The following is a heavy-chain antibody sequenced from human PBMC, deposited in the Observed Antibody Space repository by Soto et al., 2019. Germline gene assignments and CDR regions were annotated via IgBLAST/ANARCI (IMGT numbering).Heavy chain of an antibody. D-gene: IGHD6-6*01. Sequence: SVKVSCKASGGTFSSYAISWVRQAPGQGLEWMGGIIPIFGTANYAQKFQGRVTITADESTSTAYMELSSLRSEDTAVYYCARDRAGIAARHRTCLDPWGQGTLVTVSS. J-gene: IGHJ5*02. CDR1: GGTFSSYA. V-gene: IGHV1-69*13. CDR3: ARDRAGIAARHRTCLDP. CDR2: IIPIFGTA.